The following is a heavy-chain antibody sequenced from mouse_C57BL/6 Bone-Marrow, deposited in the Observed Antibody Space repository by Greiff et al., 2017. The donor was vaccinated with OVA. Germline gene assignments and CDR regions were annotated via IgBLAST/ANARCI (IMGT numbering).Heavy chain of an antibody. Sequence: QVQLQQSGAELVKPGASVKMSCKASGYTFTSYWITWVKQRPGQGLEWIGDIYPGSGSTNYNEKFKSKATLTVDTASSTAYMQLSSLTSEDSAVYYCARHLYGSSYSWFAYWGQGTLVTVSA. CDR3: ARHLYGSSYSWFAY. CDR2: IYPGSGST. V-gene: IGHV1-55*01. CDR1: GYTFTSYW. D-gene: IGHD1-1*01. J-gene: IGHJ3*01.